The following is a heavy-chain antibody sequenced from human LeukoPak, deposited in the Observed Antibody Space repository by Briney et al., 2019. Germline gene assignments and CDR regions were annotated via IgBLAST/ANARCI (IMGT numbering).Heavy chain of an antibody. Sequence: GASVKVSCKVSGYTLTELSMHWVRQAPGKGLEWMGGFDPEDGETIYAQKFQGRVTITRDTSASTAYMELSSLRSEDTAVYYCARALRYCSGGSCYPFYAFDIWGQGTMVTVSS. V-gene: IGHV1-24*01. CDR2: FDPEDGET. CDR1: GYTLTELS. J-gene: IGHJ3*02. D-gene: IGHD2-15*01. CDR3: ARALRYCSGGSCYPFYAFDI.